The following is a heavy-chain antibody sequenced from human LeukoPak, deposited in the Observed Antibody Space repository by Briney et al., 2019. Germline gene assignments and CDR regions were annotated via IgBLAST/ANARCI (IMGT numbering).Heavy chain of an antibody. V-gene: IGHV3-30*18. Sequence: PGGSLRLSCAASGFTFSSYGMHWVRQAPGKGLEWVAVISYDGSNKYYADSVKGRFTISRDNSKNTLYLQMNSLRAEDTAVYYCAKDRVLRLYGSGSYYYGMDVWGQGTTVTVSS. D-gene: IGHD3-10*01. CDR2: ISYDGSNK. CDR1: GFTFSSYG. CDR3: AKDRVLRLYGSGSYYYGMDV. J-gene: IGHJ6*02.